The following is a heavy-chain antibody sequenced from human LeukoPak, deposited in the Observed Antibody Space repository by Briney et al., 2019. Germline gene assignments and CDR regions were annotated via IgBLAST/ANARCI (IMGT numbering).Heavy chain of an antibody. V-gene: IGHV3-73*01. J-gene: IGHJ6*02. CDR1: GFVFSASP. Sequence: GGSLKLSCAASGFVFSASPIHWVRQAPGKGLEWVGRIRSKEYSYATACAESLRGRCTVSRDDSENTAYLQMSSLKTEDTAVYYCARRIGDSYFYGMDLWGRGTPVTVSS. CDR3: ARRIGDSYFYGMDL. D-gene: IGHD3-16*02. CDR2: IRSKEYSYAT.